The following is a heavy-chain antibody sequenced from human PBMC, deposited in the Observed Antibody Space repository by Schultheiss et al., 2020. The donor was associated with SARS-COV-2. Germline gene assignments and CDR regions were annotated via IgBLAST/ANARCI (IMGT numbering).Heavy chain of an antibody. D-gene: IGHD6-13*01. Sequence: SQTLSLTCAISGDSVSSNSAAWNWIRQSPSRGLEWLGRTYYRSKWYNDYAVSVKSRITINPDTSKNQFSLQLNSVTPEDTAVYYCARGHIAAAGRGGWFDPWGQGTLVTVSS. V-gene: IGHV6-1*01. J-gene: IGHJ5*02. CDR2: TYYRSKWYN. CDR1: GDSVSSNSAA. CDR3: ARGHIAAAGRGGWFDP.